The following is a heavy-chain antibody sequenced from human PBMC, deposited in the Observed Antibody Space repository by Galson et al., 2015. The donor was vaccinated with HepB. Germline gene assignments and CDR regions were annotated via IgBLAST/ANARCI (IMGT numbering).Heavy chain of an antibody. CDR1: GFTFSGSA. J-gene: IGHJ6*04. CDR2: IRSKANSYAT. Sequence: SLRLSCAASGFTFSGSAMHWVRQASGKGLEWVGRIRSKANSYATAYAASVKGRFTISRDDSKNTAYLQMNSLKTEDTAVYYCTTPKLYMITFGGTDVWGKGTTVTVSS. V-gene: IGHV3-73*01. D-gene: IGHD3-16*01. CDR3: TTPKLYMITFGGTDV.